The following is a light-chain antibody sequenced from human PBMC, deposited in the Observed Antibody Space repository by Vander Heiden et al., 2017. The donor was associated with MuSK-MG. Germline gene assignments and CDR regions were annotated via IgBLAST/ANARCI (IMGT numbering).Light chain of an antibody. CDR2: GAS. V-gene: IGKV3-20*01. Sequence: EIVLTQSPGTLSLSAGERATLSCRASQSVSSSYLAWYQQKPGQAPRLLIYGASSRATGFPDRFSGSGSGTDFTLTISRLEPEDFAVYYCQQDGSSQTFGQGTKVEIK. CDR1: QSVSSSY. J-gene: IGKJ1*01. CDR3: QQDGSSQT.